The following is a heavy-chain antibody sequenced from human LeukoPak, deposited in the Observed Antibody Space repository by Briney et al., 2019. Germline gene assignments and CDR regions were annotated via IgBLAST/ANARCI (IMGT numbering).Heavy chain of an antibody. J-gene: IGHJ4*02. D-gene: IGHD6-19*01. CDR2: TYYRSKWYN. CDR3: ARGQWLVSGIQFDY. Sequence: SQTLSLTCAISGDGVSSNSAAWNWIRQSPSRGLEWLGRTYYRSKWYNDYAVSVKSRITINPDTSKNQFSLQLNSVTPEDTAVYYCARGQWLVSGIQFDYWGQGTRVTVSS. CDR1: GDGVSSNSAA. V-gene: IGHV6-1*01.